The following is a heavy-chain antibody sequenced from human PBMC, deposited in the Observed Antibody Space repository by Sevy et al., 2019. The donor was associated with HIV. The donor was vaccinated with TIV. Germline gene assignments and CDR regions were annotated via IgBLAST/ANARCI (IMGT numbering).Heavy chain of an antibody. CDR3: ARADCGGDCYLVFDY. CDR1: VFTFSSYG. V-gene: IGHV3-30*02. D-gene: IGHD2-21*01. CDR2: IRFDGNSK. Sequence: GGSLRLSCAASVFTFSSYGMHWVRQAPGKGLEWVAFIRFDGNSKYYADSVKGGFTISRDNSKITLYLQLNSLTDEDTAYYYCARADCGGDCYLVFDYRGQGTLVTVSS. J-gene: IGHJ4*02.